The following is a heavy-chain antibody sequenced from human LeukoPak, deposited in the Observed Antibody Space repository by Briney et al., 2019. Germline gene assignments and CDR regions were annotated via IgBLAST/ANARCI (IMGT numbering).Heavy chain of an antibody. Sequence: GXSLRLSCAASGFTFSSNYMSWVRQAPGKGVEWVSVIYSGGSTYYADSVKRRFTISRDNSKSTLYCQMNSLRAEDTAVYYCGGSSGYYSYYYGMDVWGQGTTVTXSS. D-gene: IGHD3-22*01. V-gene: IGHV3-53*01. J-gene: IGHJ6*02. CDR3: GGSSGYYSYYYGMDV. CDR1: GFTFSSNY. CDR2: IYSGGST.